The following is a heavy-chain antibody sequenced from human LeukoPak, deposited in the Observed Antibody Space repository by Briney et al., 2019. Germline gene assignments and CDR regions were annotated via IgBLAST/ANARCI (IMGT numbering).Heavy chain of an antibody. Sequence: AGGSLRLSCAASGFTFSSYEMNWVRQAPGKGLEWVSYISISGSTMYYADSVKGRFTISRDNAKNSLYLQMNSLRSEDTAVYYCTPYQTWFGEYYWFDPWGQGTLVTVSS. V-gene: IGHV3-48*03. CDR1: GFTFSSYE. J-gene: IGHJ5*02. D-gene: IGHD3-10*01. CDR2: ISISGSTM. CDR3: TPYQTWFGEYYWFDP.